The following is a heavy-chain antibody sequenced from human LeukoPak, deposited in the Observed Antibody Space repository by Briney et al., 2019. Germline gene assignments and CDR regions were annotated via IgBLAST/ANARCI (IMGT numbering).Heavy chain of an antibody. D-gene: IGHD6-19*01. J-gene: IGHJ4*02. CDR1: GYTFTSYS. Sequence: GASVKVSCKASGYTFTSYSMHWVRQAPGQGLEWMGIMNPSVGSTSYAQKFQGRVTMTRDTSTSTVYMELSSLRSEDTAVYYCARDWSVAGDYWGQGTLVTVSS. CDR3: ARDWSVAGDY. V-gene: IGHV1-46*01. CDR2: MNPSVGST.